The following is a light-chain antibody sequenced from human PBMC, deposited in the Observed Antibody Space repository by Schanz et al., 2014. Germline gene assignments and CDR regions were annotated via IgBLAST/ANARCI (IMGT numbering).Light chain of an antibody. CDR2: KVS. CDR3: MQGTHWPFT. CDR1: QGLVHSDGNTY. J-gene: IGKJ2*01. V-gene: IGKV2-30*02. Sequence: EVVMTQSPLSLPVSLGQPASISCRSSQGLVHSDGNTYLAWFNQRPGQSPRRLIDKVSKRDSGIPDRFSGSGSGTDFTLTISRVEAEDVGIFFCMQGTHWPFTFGQATKLEF.